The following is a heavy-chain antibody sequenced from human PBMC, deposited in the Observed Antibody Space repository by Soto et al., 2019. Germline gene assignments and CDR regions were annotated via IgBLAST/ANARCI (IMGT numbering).Heavy chain of an antibody. J-gene: IGHJ6*02. D-gene: IGHD3-16*01. CDR3: SREVGSMWGGMDV. Sequence: QVQLVQSGAEVKKPGASLKVSCKASGYTFTSYYMYWVRQAPGQGLEWMGIINPSGGSTSYAQKFQGRVTMTRDTSTSTVYMELSSLRSEDTAVYYCSREVGSMWGGMDVWGQGTTVTVSS. CDR1: GYTFTSYY. V-gene: IGHV1-46*01. CDR2: INPSGGST.